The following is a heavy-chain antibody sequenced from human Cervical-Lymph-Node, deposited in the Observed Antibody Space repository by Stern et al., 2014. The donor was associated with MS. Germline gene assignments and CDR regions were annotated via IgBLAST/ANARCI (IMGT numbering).Heavy chain of an antibody. CDR2: ISSGGSYI. Sequence: EVQLVASGGGLVKPGGSLRLSCAASGFTFSSYSMNWVRQAPGKGLEWVASISSGGSYIYYADSLKCRFTISRDNAKNSLYLQMNSLRAEDTAVYYCARGRGGNYRYYFDYWGQGTLVTVSS. D-gene: IGHD4-23*01. CDR3: ARGRGGNYRYYFDY. J-gene: IGHJ4*02. CDR1: GFTFSSYS. V-gene: IGHV3-21*01.